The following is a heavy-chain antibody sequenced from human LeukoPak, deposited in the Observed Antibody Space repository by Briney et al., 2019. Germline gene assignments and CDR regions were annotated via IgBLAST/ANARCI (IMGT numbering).Heavy chain of an antibody. D-gene: IGHD5-18*01. CDR2: IYYSGST. CDR3: ARGYSYGQFDY. J-gene: IGHJ4*02. CDR1: GGSISSSSYY. V-gene: IGHV4-39*07. Sequence: SETLSLTCTVSGGSISSSSYYWGWIRQPPGKGLEWIGSIYYSGSTYYNPSLKSRVTISVDKSKNQFSLKLSSVTAADTAVYYCARGYSYGQFDYWGQGTLVTVSS.